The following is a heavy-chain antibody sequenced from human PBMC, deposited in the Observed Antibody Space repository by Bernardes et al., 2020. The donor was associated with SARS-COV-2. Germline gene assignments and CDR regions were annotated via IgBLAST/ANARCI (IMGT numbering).Heavy chain of an antibody. J-gene: IGHJ6*02. D-gene: IGHD1-26*01. CDR1: GFTFSTYG. CDR2: IWFDGSNT. CDR3: ARDGAGRAPPYYYGMDV. Sequence: GGSLRLSCAASGFTFSTYGMHWVRQAPGKGLEWVAVIWFDGSNTYYADSVKGRFTISRDNSKNTLYLQMDSLRADDTAVYYCARDGAGRAPPYYYGMDVWGQGTTVTVSS. V-gene: IGHV3-33*01.